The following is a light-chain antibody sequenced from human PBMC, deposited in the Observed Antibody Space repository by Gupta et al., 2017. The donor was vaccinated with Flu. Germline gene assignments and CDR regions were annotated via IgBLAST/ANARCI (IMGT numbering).Light chain of an antibody. Sequence: QSVLTQPPSVSAAPGQKVTISCSGSSSNIGNNYVSGYQQLPGTAPKLLISANNKRPSWIPDRVSGSQSGTSATLGITGLQTGDEAEYYCGTWESRLSAVVFGGGTKLTVL. CDR2: ANN. CDR1: SSNIGNNY. V-gene: IGLV1-51*01. J-gene: IGLJ2*01. CDR3: GTWESRLSAVV.